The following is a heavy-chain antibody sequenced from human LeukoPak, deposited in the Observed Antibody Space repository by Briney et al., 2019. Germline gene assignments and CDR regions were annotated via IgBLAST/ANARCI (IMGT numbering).Heavy chain of an antibody. J-gene: IGHJ4*02. CDR3: ARETWGDIFDY. V-gene: IGHV3-48*01. CDR2: ISSSSSTI. D-gene: IGHD2-21*01. Sequence: GGSLRLSCAASGFTFSSYSMNWVRQAPGKGLEWVSYISSSSSTIYYADSVKGRFTISRDNAKNSLYLQMNSLRAEDTAVYYCARETWGDIFDYWGQGTLVTVSS. CDR1: GFTFSSYS.